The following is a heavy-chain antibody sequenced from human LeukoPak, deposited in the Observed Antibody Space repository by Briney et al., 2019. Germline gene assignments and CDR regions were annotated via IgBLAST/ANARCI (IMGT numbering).Heavy chain of an antibody. D-gene: IGHD5-18*01. V-gene: IGHV4-59*01. J-gene: IGHJ4*02. CDR2: IYYSGST. CDR3: AREAVYSYAPYFDY. Sequence: SVTLSLTCTVSGGSISSYYWSWIRQPPGKGLEWIGYIYYSGSTNYNPSLKSRVTISVDTSKNQFSLKLSSVTAADTAVYYCAREAVYSYAPYFDYWGQGTLVTVSS. CDR1: GGSISSYY.